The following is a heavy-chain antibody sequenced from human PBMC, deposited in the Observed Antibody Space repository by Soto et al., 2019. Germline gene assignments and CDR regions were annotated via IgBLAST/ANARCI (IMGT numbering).Heavy chain of an antibody. CDR1: GGTFSSYA. CDR2: IIPIFGTA. CDR3: ARESNWNALGYYSGMDV. D-gene: IGHD1-1*01. Sequence: QVQLVQSGAEVKKPGSSVKVSCKASGGTFSSYAISWVRQAPGQGLEWMGGIIPIFGTANYAQKFQGRVTITADESRSTADMELSSLRSEDAAVYSCARESNWNALGYYSGMDVWGQGTTVTVSS. V-gene: IGHV1-69*12. J-gene: IGHJ6*02.